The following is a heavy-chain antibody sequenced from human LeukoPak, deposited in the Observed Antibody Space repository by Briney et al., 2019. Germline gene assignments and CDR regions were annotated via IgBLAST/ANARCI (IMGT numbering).Heavy chain of an antibody. CDR1: GRSISSYY. D-gene: IGHD1-1*01. Sequence: SETLSLTCTVSGRSISSYYWSWIRQPPGKGLEWIGYIYYSGSTNYNPSLKSRVTISVDTSKNQFSLKLSSVTAADTAVYYCARHMGLGYTYFYPYFDYWGQGTLVTVSS. J-gene: IGHJ4*01. CDR2: IYYSGST. V-gene: IGHV4-59*08. CDR3: ARHMGLGYTYFYPYFDY.